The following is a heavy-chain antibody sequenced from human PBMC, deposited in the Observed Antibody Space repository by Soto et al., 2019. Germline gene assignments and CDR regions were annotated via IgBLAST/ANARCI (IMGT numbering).Heavy chain of an antibody. CDR3: ARGGWGAARSAFDI. Sequence: GGSLRLSCAASGFTFSSYDMHWVRQATGKGLEWVSAIGTAGDTYYPGSVKGRFTISRENAKNSLYLQMNSLRAGDTAVYYCARGGWGAARSAFDIWGQGTMVTVSS. V-gene: IGHV3-13*01. CDR2: IGTAGDT. J-gene: IGHJ3*02. D-gene: IGHD6-6*01. CDR1: GFTFSSYD.